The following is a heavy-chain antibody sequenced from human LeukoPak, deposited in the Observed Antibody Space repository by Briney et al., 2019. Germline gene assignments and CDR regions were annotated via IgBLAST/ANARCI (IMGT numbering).Heavy chain of an antibody. CDR2: INPNSGGT. Sequence: GASVKVSCKASGYTFTGYYMHWVRQAPGQGLEWMGWINPNSGGTNYAQKFQGRVTMTRNTSISTAYMELSRLGSDDTAVYYCARDVQGQRLKDYWGQGTLVTVSS. CDR1: GYTFTGYY. CDR3: ARDVQGQRLKDY. V-gene: IGHV1-2*02. J-gene: IGHJ4*02. D-gene: IGHD6-25*01.